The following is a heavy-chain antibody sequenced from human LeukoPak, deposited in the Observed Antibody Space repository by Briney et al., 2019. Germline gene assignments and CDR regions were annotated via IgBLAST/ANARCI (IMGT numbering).Heavy chain of an antibody. CDR3: ARDGGTDWYDP. V-gene: IGHV3-7*01. CDR1: GFSISGYW. Sequence: GGSLRLSCAASGFSISGYWMSWVRQAPGKGLEWVANIRQDGGVKTYVDSVKGRFTISRDNAKNSLYLQMDSLRVEDTAMYYCARDGGTDWYDPWGQGTLVTVSS. D-gene: IGHD3-16*01. J-gene: IGHJ5*02. CDR2: IRQDGGVK.